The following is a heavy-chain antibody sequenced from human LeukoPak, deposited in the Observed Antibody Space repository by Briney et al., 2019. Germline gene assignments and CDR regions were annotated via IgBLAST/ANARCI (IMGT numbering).Heavy chain of an antibody. J-gene: IGHJ6*02. D-gene: IGHD3-22*01. CDR3: ARAPLINTMIVTYGLDV. V-gene: IGHV4-34*01. CDR2: INHSGST. CDR1: GGSLSGYY. Sequence: PSETLSLTCGVYGGSLSGYYWTWIRQPPGKGLEWIGEINHSGSTNYIPSLKSRVTISIDPPKHQFSLILSSVPAADTAVYYCARAPLINTMIVTYGLDVWGQGTTVTVSS.